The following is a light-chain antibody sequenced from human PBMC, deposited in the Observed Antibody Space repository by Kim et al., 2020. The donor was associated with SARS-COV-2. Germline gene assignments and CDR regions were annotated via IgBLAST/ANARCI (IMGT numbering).Light chain of an antibody. CDR1: QSVSSSY. J-gene: IGKJ1*01. CDR2: AAS. CDR3: QQYWT. Sequence: EIVLTQSPGTLSLSPGERATLSCRGSQSVSSSYLAWYQQKPGQAPRLLIYAASSRATGIPDRFSGSGSGTDFTLTISRLEPEDFAVYYCQQYWTFGQGTKVDIK. V-gene: IGKV3-20*01.